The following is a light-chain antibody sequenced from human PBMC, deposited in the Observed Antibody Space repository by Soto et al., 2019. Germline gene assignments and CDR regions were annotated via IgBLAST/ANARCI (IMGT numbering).Light chain of an antibody. V-gene: IGKV1-13*02. CDR1: QDIRGA. Sequence: AIQVTQSPSSLSASVGDRVTMTCRASQDIRGALAWYQQKSGKPPNLLIYDVSTLEGGVPSRFSGSGSGTEFTLTISSLQPEDFGTYYCQQVNSYPITCGHGTRLEIK. J-gene: IGKJ5*01. CDR2: DVS. CDR3: QQVNSYPIT.